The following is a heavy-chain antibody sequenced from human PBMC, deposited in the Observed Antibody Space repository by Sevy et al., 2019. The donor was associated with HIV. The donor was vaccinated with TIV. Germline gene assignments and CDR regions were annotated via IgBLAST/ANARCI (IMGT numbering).Heavy chain of an antibody. V-gene: IGHV3-30-3*01. CDR3: ARVAVEYCTDDCYHRFDY. D-gene: IGHD2-21*02. Sequence: GGSLRLSCAASGLTFTLYAIHWVRQAPGKGLEWVALISYSGTNKYYADSVKGRFTISRDDSKNTAYLQMNNLRTDDTAVDYCARVAVEYCTDDCYHRFDYWGQGTQVTVSS. CDR1: GLTFTLYA. J-gene: IGHJ4*02. CDR2: ISYSGTNK.